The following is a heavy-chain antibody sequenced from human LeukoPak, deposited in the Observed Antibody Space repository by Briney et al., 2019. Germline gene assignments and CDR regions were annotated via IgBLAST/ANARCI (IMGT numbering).Heavy chain of an antibody. J-gene: IGHJ6*02. CDR2: ISAYNGNT. Sequence: ASVKVSCKASGYTFTSYGISWVRQAPGQGLEWMGWISAYNGNTNYAQKLQGRVTMTTDTSTSTAYMELRSLRSDDTAVYYCARDRLLWFGELADYGMDVWGQGTTVTVSS. V-gene: IGHV1-18*01. CDR3: ARDRLLWFGELADYGMDV. CDR1: GYTFTSYG. D-gene: IGHD3-10*01.